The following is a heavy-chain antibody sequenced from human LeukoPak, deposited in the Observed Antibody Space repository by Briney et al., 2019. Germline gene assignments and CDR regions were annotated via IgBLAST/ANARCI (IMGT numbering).Heavy chain of an antibody. Sequence: ASVKVSCKASGYTFTSYAMHWVRQATGQRLEWMGWINAGNGNTKYSQKFQGRVTITRDTSASTAYMELSSLRSEDTAVYYCAGEWTWELLGFDYWGQGTLVTVSS. CDR2: INAGNGNT. CDR3: AGEWTWELLGFDY. J-gene: IGHJ4*02. CDR1: GYTFTSYA. V-gene: IGHV1-3*01. D-gene: IGHD1-26*01.